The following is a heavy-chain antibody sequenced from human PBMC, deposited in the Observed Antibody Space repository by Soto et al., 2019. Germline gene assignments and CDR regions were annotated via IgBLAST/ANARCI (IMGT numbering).Heavy chain of an antibody. CDR1: GFTFSSYA. J-gene: IGHJ4*02. Sequence: EVQLLESGGDLAQPGGSLRLSCAASGFTFSSYAMNWVRQTPGKGLQWVSAISGTGESTYYADSVKGRFTISRDNSKNTLYLQMNSLTVEDTAIYYCAKEPTAVDPRELSGGHPPTDYWGQGTLVTVSS. D-gene: IGHD1-26*01. V-gene: IGHV3-23*01. CDR2: ISGTGEST. CDR3: AKEPTAVDPRELSGGHPPTDY.